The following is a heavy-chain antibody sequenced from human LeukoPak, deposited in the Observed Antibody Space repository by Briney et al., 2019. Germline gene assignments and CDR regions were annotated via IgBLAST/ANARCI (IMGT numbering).Heavy chain of an antibody. J-gene: IGHJ4*02. CDR3: ARDFLSGTLWY. D-gene: IGHD2/OR15-2a*01. Sequence: PGGSPRLSCAASGFTFSSYSMNWVRQAPGKGLEWVSSISSSSSYIYYADSVKGRFTISRDNAKNSLYLQMNGLRAEDTAVYYCARDFLSGTLWYWGQGTLVTVSS. CDR1: GFTFSSYS. V-gene: IGHV3-21*01. CDR2: ISSSSSYI.